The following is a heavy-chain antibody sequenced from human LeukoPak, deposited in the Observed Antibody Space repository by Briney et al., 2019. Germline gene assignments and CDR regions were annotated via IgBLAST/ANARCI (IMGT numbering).Heavy chain of an antibody. D-gene: IGHD3-22*01. CDR2: IYYSGST. J-gene: IGHJ4*02. V-gene: IGHV4-39*01. CDR1: GGSISSSSYY. CDR3: ARQSPEYSSGYYDY. Sequence: SETLSLTCTVSGGSISSSSYYWGWIRQPPGKGLEWIGSIYYSGSTYYNPSLKSRVTISVDTSKNQFSLKVSSVTAADTAVYYCARQSPEYSSGYYDYWGQGTLVTVSS.